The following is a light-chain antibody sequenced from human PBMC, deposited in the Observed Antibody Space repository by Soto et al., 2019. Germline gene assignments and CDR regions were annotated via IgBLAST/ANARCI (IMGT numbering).Light chain of an antibody. Sequence: QSALTQPASVSGSPGQSITISCTGTSSDVGDYNYVSWYQQHPGKAPKLMIYDVSNRPSGVSSRFSGSKSGNTASLTISGLQAEDEADYYCSSYTTSSTLEVFGTGAKLTVL. CDR3: SSYTTSSTLEV. CDR1: SSDVGDYNY. CDR2: DVS. J-gene: IGLJ1*01. V-gene: IGLV2-14*01.